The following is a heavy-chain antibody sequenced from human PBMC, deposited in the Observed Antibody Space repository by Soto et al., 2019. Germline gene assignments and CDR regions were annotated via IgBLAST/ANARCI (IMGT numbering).Heavy chain of an antibody. CDR3: ARRGYGPGFPYYYGMDV. J-gene: IGHJ6*02. Sequence: TLSLTCAVSGGSISSGGYSWSWIRQPPGKGLEWIGYIYHSGSTYYNPALKSRVTISVDRSKNQFSLKLRSVTAADTAVYYCARRGYGPGFPYYYGMDVWGQGTTVTVSS. CDR2: IYHSGST. D-gene: IGHD3-10*01. V-gene: IGHV4-30-2*01. CDR1: GGSISSGGYS.